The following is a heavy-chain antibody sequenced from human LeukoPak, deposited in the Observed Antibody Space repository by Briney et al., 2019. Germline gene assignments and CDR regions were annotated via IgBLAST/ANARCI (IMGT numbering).Heavy chain of an antibody. V-gene: IGHV1-8*01. CDR3: ASPRGGVPAAMRDYYYYYYMDV. D-gene: IGHD2-2*01. J-gene: IGHJ6*03. Sequence: GASVKVSCKASGYTFTSYDIKWVRQATGQGLEWMQWMNPNSGNTGYAQKFQGRVTMTRNTSISTAYMELSSLRSEDTAVYYCASPRGGVPAAMRDYYYYYYMDVWGKGTTVTVSS. CDR2: MNPNSGNT. CDR1: GYTFTSYD.